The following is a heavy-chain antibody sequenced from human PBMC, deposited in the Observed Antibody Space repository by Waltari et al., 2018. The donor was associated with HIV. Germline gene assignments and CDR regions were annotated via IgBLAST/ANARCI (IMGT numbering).Heavy chain of an antibody. CDR1: DSA. CDR2: ISWNSGRI. Sequence: DSAMHWVRQAPGKGLEWVSGISWNSGRIGYADSVKGRFTISRDNAKNSLYLQMNSLRAEDTALYYCAKDKRRYCSSTSCYYYFDYWGQGTLVTVSS. CDR3: AKDKRRYCSSTSCYYYFDY. J-gene: IGHJ4*02. D-gene: IGHD2-2*01. V-gene: IGHV3-9*01.